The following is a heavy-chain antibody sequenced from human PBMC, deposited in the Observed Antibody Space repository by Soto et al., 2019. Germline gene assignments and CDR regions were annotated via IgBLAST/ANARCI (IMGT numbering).Heavy chain of an antibody. Sequence: TSDTLSLICSVSSGAIRNSTASWACIRQPPGKGLEWIGSIYYSGSTYYNPSLKSRVTISVDTSKNQFSLKLSSVTAADTAVYYCTRQVLAPYYYYGMDVWGQGTTVT. D-gene: IGHD3-10*01. CDR3: TRQVLAPYYYYGMDV. CDR1: SGAIRNSTAS. J-gene: IGHJ6*02. CDR2: IYYSGST. V-gene: IGHV4-39*01.